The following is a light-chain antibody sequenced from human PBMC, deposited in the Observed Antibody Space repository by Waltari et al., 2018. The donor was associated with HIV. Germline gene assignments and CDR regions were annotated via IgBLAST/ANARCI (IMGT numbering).Light chain of an antibody. V-gene: IGLV1-47*01. CDR2: MNG. CDR3: AAWDASLSRWV. CDR1: RSNIGSNP. J-gene: IGLJ3*02. Sequence: QSVLTQPPSASGTPGQRVTISCTGSRSNIGSNPVSWFQHLPGTAPKLLIYMNGQRPSWVPDRFSGSKSGTSASLAIRGLRSEDEAHYYCAAWDASLSRWVFGGGTKLTVL.